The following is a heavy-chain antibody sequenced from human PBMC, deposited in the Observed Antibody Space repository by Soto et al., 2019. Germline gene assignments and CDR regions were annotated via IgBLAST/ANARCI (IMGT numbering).Heavy chain of an antibody. CDR3: ARLRVPWGVVVRDY. J-gene: IGHJ4*02. CDR1: GGSVSSGSYY. Sequence: PSETLSLTCTVSGGSVSSGSYYWSWIRQPPGKGLEWIGYIYYSGSTNYNPSLKSRVTISVDTSKNQFSLKLSSVTAADTAVYYCARLRVPWGVVVRDYWGQGTLVTVSS. D-gene: IGHD3-22*01. CDR2: IYYSGST. V-gene: IGHV4-61*01.